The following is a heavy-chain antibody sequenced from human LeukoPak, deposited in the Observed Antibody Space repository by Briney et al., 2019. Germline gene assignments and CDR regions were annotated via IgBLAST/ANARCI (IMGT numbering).Heavy chain of an antibody. Sequence: SETLSLTCTVSGGSISAYYWNWIRQPPGKGLEWIGYIYYSGRTNYNPSLKSRVSISIDTSKNQFSLKLSSVTAADTAVYYCARGFRFLEWLSFTRRGYYFDYWGQGALVTVSS. CDR2: IYYSGRT. CDR1: GGSISAYY. V-gene: IGHV4-59*12. J-gene: IGHJ4*02. CDR3: ARGFRFLEWLSFTRRGYYFDY. D-gene: IGHD3-3*01.